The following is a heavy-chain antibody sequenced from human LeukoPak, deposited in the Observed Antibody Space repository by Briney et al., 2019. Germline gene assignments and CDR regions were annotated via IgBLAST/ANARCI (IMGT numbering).Heavy chain of an antibody. Sequence: SETLSLTCTVSGGSISSYYWSWIRQPPGKGLEWIGYIYTIGSTNYNPSLKCRVTISVDTSKNQFSLKLSSVTAADTAVYYCARLVGNVVVPAATEGYFDYWGQGTLVTVSS. CDR2: IYTIGST. V-gene: IGHV4-4*09. CDR3: ARLVGNVVVPAATEGYFDY. CDR1: GGSISSYY. J-gene: IGHJ4*02. D-gene: IGHD2-2*01.